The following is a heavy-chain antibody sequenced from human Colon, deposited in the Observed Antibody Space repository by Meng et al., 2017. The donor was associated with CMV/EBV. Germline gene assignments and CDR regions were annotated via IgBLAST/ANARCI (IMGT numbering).Heavy chain of an antibody. V-gene: IGHV1-2*06. CDR2: IKPSTGDT. J-gene: IGHJ4*02. CDR1: GYNFTGYW. Sequence: QVQLVQSGVEVKKPGTSVNLSCKASGYNFTGYWMHWVRQAPGQGLEWMGRIKPSTGDTNYAQNFQGRATVTRDTSISTVYMEVNSLTSDDTAVYYCTREGFDYWGQGALVTVSS. CDR3: TREGFDY.